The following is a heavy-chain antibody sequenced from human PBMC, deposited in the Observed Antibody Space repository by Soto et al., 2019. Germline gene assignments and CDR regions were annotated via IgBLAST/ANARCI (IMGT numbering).Heavy chain of an antibody. Sequence: ASVKVSCKASGYTFTSYAMHWVRQAPGQRLEWMGWINAGNGNTKYSQKFQGRVTITRDTSASTAYMELSSLRSEDTAVYYCAREGYSYGQKYYYYYGMDVWGQGTTVTVSS. V-gene: IGHV1-3*01. D-gene: IGHD5-18*01. CDR2: INAGNGNT. J-gene: IGHJ6*02. CDR1: GYTFTSYA. CDR3: AREGYSYGQKYYYYYGMDV.